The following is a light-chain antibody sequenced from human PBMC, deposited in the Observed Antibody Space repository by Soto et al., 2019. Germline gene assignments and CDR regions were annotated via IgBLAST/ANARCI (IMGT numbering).Light chain of an antibody. CDR3: CSYTTSNTRQIV. J-gene: IGLJ1*01. CDR1: SSEVGGYNY. CDR2: DVS. V-gene: IGLV2-14*01. Sequence: QSVLTQPASVSGSPGQSITISCTGTSSEVGGYNYVSWYQQQPGKAPKFMIYDVSNRPSGVSNRFSGSKSSNTASLTISGLQAEDEADYYCCSYTTSNTRQIVFGTG.